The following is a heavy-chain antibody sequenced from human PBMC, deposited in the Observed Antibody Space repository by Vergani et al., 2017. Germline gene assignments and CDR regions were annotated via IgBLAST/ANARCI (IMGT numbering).Heavy chain of an antibody. Sequence: QLQLQESGPGLVKPSETLSLTRTVSGGSISSSSYYWGWIRQPPGKGLGWIGSIYYSGSTYYNPSLKSRVTISVDTSKNQSSLKLSSVTAADTAVYYCAREEQWDVYWGQGTLVTVSS. J-gene: IGHJ4*02. D-gene: IGHD6-19*01. CDR2: IYYSGST. CDR3: AREEQWDVY. CDR1: GGSISSSSYY. V-gene: IGHV4-39*07.